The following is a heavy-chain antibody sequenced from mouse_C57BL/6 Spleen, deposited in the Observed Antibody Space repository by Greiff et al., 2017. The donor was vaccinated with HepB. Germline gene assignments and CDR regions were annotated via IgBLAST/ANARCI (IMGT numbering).Heavy chain of an antibody. J-gene: IGHJ2*01. D-gene: IGHD3-2*02. Sequence: QVQLKQPGAELVRPGSSVKLSCKASGYTFTSYWMDWVKQRPGQGLEWIGNIYPSDSETHYNQKFKDKATLTVDKSSSTAYMQLSSLTSEDSAVYYCARLSSGYYFDYWGQGTTLTVSS. CDR3: ARLSSGYYFDY. CDR2: IYPSDSET. CDR1: GYTFTSYW. V-gene: IGHV1-61*01.